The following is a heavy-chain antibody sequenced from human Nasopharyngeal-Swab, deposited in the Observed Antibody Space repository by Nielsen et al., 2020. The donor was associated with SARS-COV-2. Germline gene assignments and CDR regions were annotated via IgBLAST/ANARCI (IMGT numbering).Heavy chain of an antibody. V-gene: IGHV3-15*07. Sequence: SSAASVFTLSNAWLNWVRQAPGQGLEWVGRIKSKTDGGTTDYAAPVKGRFTISRDDSKNTLYLQMNSLKTEDTAVYYCTTVHGSGQGYYYYYYMDVWGKGTTVTVSS. CDR1: VFTLSNAW. CDR2: IKSKTDGGTT. CDR3: TTVHGSGQGYYYYYYMDV. J-gene: IGHJ6*03. D-gene: IGHD6-19*01.